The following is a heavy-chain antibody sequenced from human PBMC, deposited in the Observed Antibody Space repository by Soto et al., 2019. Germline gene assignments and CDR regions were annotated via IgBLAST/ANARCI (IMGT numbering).Heavy chain of an antibody. J-gene: IGHJ6*02. CDR3: ARDRPIAAAGGNGMDV. V-gene: IGHV1-69*06. D-gene: IGHD6-13*01. CDR2: IIPIFGTA. Sequence: QVQLVQSGAEVKKPGSSVKVSCKASGGTFSSYAISWVRQAPGQGLEWMGGIIPIFGTANYAQKFQGRVTITADKSTSTAYMELSSLRSEDTAVYYCARDRPIAAAGGNGMDVWGQGTTVTVSS. CDR1: GGTFSSYA.